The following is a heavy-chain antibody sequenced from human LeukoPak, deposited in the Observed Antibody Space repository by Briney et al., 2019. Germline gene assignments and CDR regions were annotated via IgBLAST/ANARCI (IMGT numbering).Heavy chain of an antibody. Sequence: GASVKVSCKASGYTFTGYYMHWLRQAPGQGLEWMGWINPNSGGTNYAQKFQGRVTMTRDTSVSTAYMELGSLRSDDTAVYYCARGPSHGAFGIWGQGTMVTVSS. V-gene: IGHV1-2*02. CDR2: INPNSGGT. CDR1: GYTFTGYY. J-gene: IGHJ3*02. CDR3: ARGPSHGAFGI.